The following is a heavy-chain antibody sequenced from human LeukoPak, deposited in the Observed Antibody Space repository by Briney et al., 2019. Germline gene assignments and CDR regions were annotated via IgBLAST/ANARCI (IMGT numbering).Heavy chain of an antibody. D-gene: IGHD4-17*01. CDR2: IYYSGST. CDR3: ARVTVTTHAPYFDY. V-gene: IGHV4-59*01. Sequence: PSETLSLTCTVSGGSISSYYWSWIRQPPGKGLEWIGYIYYSGSTNYNPSLKSRVTISVDTSKNQFSLKLSSVTAADTAVYYCARVTVTTHAPYFDYWGQGTLVTVSS. CDR1: GGSISSYY. J-gene: IGHJ4*02.